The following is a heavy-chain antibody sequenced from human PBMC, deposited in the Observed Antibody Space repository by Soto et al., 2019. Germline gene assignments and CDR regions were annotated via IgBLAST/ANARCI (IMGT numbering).Heavy chain of an antibody. V-gene: IGHV4-59*08. D-gene: IGHD3-9*01. CDR2: IYYSGST. Sequence: PSETLSLTCTVSGGSISSYYWSWIRQPPGKGLEWIGYIYYSGSTNYNPSLKSRVTISVDTSKNQFSLKLSSVTAADTAVYYCATTYYDILTGYSRDNDRMDVWRKGTTVTVSS. CDR1: GGSISSYY. J-gene: IGHJ6*03. CDR3: ATTYYDILTGYSRDNDRMDV.